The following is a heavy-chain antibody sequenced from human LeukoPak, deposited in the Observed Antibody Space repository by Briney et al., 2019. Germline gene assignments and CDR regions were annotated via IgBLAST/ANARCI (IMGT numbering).Heavy chain of an antibody. CDR3: AKDIDSYSSGWYGGFDY. J-gene: IGHJ4*02. CDR1: GFTFDDYA. D-gene: IGHD6-19*01. Sequence: QPGRSLRLSCAASGFTFDDYAMHWVRQAPGKGLEWVSGIIQNSGSIGYADSVKGRFTISRDNDKNSLYLQMNSLRAGDTALYYCAKDIDSYSSGWYGGFDYWGQGTLVTVSS. V-gene: IGHV3-9*01. CDR2: IIQNSGSI.